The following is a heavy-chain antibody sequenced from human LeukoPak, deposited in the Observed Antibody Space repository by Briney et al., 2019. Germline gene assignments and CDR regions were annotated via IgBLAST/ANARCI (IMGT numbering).Heavy chain of an antibody. J-gene: IGHJ4*02. CDR1: GYTFTSYG. Sequence: ASVKVSCKASGYTFTSYGIVWVRQAPGQGLEWMGWINAYHGNTNYAQNLQGRVTMTTDTSTSTAYMELRSLRSDDTAVYYCARKPSSGPFDYWGQGTLVTVSS. V-gene: IGHV1-18*01. D-gene: IGHD6-25*01. CDR2: INAYHGNT. CDR3: ARKPSSGPFDY.